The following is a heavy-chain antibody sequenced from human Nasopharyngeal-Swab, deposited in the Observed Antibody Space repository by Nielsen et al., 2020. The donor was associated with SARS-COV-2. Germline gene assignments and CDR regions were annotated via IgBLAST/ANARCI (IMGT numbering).Heavy chain of an antibody. Sequence: GGSLRLSCEASASTFGSHAINWVRQAPGKGLEWVSAFAGSSGTTYYLDSVKGRFTTYRDNSKNTVYLQMNNLRVDDTAVYFCAKSRRYSYGSSGSVGAFDIWGQGTMVTVSS. D-gene: IGHD3-22*01. V-gene: IGHV3-23*01. CDR2: FAGSSGTT. J-gene: IGHJ3*02. CDR1: ASTFGSHA. CDR3: AKSRRYSYGSSGSVGAFDI.